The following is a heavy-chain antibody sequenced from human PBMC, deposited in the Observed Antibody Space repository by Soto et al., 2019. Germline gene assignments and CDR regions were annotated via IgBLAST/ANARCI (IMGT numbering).Heavy chain of an antibody. D-gene: IGHD5-18*01. V-gene: IGHV1-2*02. CDR1: GYTCTGYY. CDR2: INPNSGGT. Sequence: APVKVSSRASGYTCTGYYMHWVRQAPGQGLEWMGWINPNSGGTNDAQKFQGRVTMTRDTSISTAYMELSRLRSDDTAVYYCATGYSYGFDYWGQGTLVTVSS. CDR3: ATGYSYGFDY. J-gene: IGHJ4*02.